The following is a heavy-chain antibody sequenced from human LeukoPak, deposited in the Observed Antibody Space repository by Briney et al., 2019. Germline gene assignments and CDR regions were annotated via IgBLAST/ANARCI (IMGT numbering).Heavy chain of an antibody. CDR2: ISWNSGRI. J-gene: IGHJ6*02. CDR1: GFTFDTRG. Sequence: PGRSLRLSCATSGFTFDTRGMHWVRQTPGKGLEWVAGISWNSGRIGYADSVKGRFTISRDNAKNTLYLQMNSLRAEDTAVYYCATPRGDYYYGMDVWGLGTTVTVSS. V-gene: IGHV3-9*01. CDR3: ATPRGDYYYGMDV. D-gene: IGHD3-10*01.